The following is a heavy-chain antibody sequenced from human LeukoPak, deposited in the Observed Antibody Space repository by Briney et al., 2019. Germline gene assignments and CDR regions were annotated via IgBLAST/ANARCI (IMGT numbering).Heavy chain of an antibody. Sequence: PGGSLRLSCAASGLTFSSYAMHWVRQAPGKGLEWVAVISYDGSNKYYADSVKGRFTISRDNSKSTLYLQMNSLRAEDTAAYYCARDYGGTQDYWGQGTLVTVSS. CDR1: GLTFSSYA. D-gene: IGHD3-16*01. CDR2: ISYDGSNK. J-gene: IGHJ4*02. V-gene: IGHV3-30-3*01. CDR3: ARDYGGTQDY.